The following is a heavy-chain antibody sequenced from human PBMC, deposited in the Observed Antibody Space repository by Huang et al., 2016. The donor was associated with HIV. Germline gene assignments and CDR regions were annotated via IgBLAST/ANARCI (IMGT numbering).Heavy chain of an antibody. Sequence: PGGSLRLSCAASGFSISSYWMHWVRQAPGEGLVWVSRINSDGSSTSYADSVKGRFTISRDNAKNTLYLQMNSLRAEDTAVYYCARDPRIQSWLNFFDYWGQGTLVSVSS. CDR2: INSDGSST. V-gene: IGHV3-74*01. CDR3: ARDPRIQSWLNFFDY. D-gene: IGHD3-22*01. J-gene: IGHJ4*02. CDR1: GFSISSYW.